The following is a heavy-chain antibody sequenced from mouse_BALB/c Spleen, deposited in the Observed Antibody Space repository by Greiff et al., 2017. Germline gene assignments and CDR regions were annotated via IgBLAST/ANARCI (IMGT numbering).Heavy chain of an antibody. D-gene: IGHD3-3*01. J-gene: IGHJ4*01. V-gene: IGHV14-3*02. CDR1: GFNIKDTY. CDR2: IDPANGNT. Sequence: VQLKESGAELVKPGASVKLSCTASGFNIKDTYMHWVKQRPEQGLEWIGRIDPANGNTKYDPKFQGKATITADTSSNTAYLQLSSLTSEDTAVYYCARLGDDYDAMDYWGQGTSVTVSS. CDR3: ARLGDDYDAMDY.